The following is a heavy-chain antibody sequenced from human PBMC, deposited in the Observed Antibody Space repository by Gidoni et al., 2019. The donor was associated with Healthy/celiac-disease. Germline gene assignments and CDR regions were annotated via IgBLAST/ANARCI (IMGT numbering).Heavy chain of an antibody. J-gene: IGHJ4*02. CDR3: TSGYDKAIDY. Sequence: QVQLQQWGAGLLKPSETLSLTCAVYGGSFSGYYWSWIRQPPGKGLEWIGEINHRGSTNYNPSLKSRVTISVDTSKNQFSLKLSSVTAADTAVYYCTSGYDKAIDYWGQGTLVTVSS. V-gene: IGHV4-34*01. CDR2: INHRGST. CDR1: GGSFSGYY. D-gene: IGHD5-12*01.